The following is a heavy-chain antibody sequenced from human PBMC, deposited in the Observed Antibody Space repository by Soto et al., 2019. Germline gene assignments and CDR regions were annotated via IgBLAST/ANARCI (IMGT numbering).Heavy chain of an antibody. Sequence: QVQVVESGGGVVQPGKSLRLSCAASAFTLSKFVMHWVRQAPGRGLEWVAVTSNDGSNTFYADSVKGRFTISRDNSKNTVYLQMNSVITEDTAVYSCTRGNLDVWGQGTTVTVSS. CDR3: TRGNLDV. CDR2: TSNDGSNT. V-gene: IGHV3-30-3*01. D-gene: IGHD1-7*01. CDR1: AFTLSKFV. J-gene: IGHJ6*02.